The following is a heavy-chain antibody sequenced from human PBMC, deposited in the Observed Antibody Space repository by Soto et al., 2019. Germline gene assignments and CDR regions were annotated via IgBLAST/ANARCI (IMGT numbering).Heavy chain of an antibody. CDR3: TTVDAVVLN. CDR1: GFTFNNAW. V-gene: IGHV3-15*01. CDR2: MKRNIDGGTT. D-gene: IGHD6-19*01. J-gene: IGHJ4*02. Sequence: EVQLVESGGVWVKPGGSFRLSCAASGFTFNNAWMSWVRQAPGGGLEWVGRMKRNIDGGTTDYAAPVKGRFAISREDSNSILYLQMNSLKSEDTAVYYCTTVDAVVLNWGQGILVTVSS.